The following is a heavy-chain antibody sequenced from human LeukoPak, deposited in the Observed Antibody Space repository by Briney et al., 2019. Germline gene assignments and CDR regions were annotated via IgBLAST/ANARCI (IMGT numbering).Heavy chain of an antibody. D-gene: IGHD6-13*01. Sequence: ASVKVSCKTSGYTFTSYDINWVRQATGKGLEWMGWMSPNSGSTDYAQKFQGRVTMTRNTSITTAYMELSSLRSEDTAVYYCATSYSSSWNPRFDPWGQGTLVTVSS. CDR3: ATSYSSSWNPRFDP. CDR1: GYTFTSYD. CDR2: MSPNSGST. V-gene: IGHV1-8*01. J-gene: IGHJ5*02.